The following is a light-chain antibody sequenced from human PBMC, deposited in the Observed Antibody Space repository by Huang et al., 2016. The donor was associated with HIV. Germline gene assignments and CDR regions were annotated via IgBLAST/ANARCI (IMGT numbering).Light chain of an antibody. CDR1: QGIRND. CDR2: AAS. J-gene: IGKJ2*01. Sequence: AIQMTQSPSSLSASVGDRVTITCRASQGIRNDLGWYQQKPGKSPKLLIYAASSLQSGVPSRFSGGGSGTDVTLTIINLQPEDFATYFCLQDYNYPYTFGQGTKLEIK. CDR3: LQDYNYPYT. V-gene: IGKV1-6*02.